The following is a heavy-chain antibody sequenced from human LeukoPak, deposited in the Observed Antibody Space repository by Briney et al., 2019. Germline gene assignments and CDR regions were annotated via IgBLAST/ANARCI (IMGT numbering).Heavy chain of an antibody. CDR2: IYYSGTT. Sequence: SETLSLTCTVSGGSMSSYYWSWIRQPPGKGLEWIGYIYYSGTTNYNPSLKNRVTISVDTSKNQFSLKVTSVTVADTAVYYCAGVTGSYYFYYYMDVWGKGTTVTVSS. CDR1: GGSMSSYY. J-gene: IGHJ6*03. CDR3: AGVTGSYYFYYYMDV. D-gene: IGHD3-10*01. V-gene: IGHV4-59*01.